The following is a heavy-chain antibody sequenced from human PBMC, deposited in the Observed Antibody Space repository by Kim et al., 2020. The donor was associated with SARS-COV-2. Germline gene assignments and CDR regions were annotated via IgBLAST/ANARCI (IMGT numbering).Heavy chain of an antibody. CDR3: ARRRTVTTDFDY. V-gene: IGHV4-39*01. Sequence: SHNPPIQSRVTISVDTSKNQFSLRLNSVTHADTAVYYCARRRTVTTDFDYWGQGTLVTVSS. D-gene: IGHD4-17*01. J-gene: IGHJ4*02.